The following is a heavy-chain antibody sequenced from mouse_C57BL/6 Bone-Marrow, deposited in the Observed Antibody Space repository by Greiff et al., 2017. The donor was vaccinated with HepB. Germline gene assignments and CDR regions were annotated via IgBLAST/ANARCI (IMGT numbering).Heavy chain of an antibody. CDR3: ARFGNYGGNWYFDV. V-gene: IGHV1-39*01. CDR1: GYSFTDYN. J-gene: IGHJ1*03. Sequence: VQLKESGPELVKPGASVKISCKASGYSFTDYNMNWVKQSNGKSLEWIGVINHNYGTTSYNQKFKGKATLTVDQSSSTAYMQLNSLTAEDAAVYYCARFGNYGGNWYFDVWGTGTTVTVSS. CDR2: INHNYGTT. D-gene: IGHD2-1*01.